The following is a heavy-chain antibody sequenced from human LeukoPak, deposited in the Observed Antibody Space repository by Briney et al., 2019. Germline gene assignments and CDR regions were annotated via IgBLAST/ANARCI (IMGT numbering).Heavy chain of an antibody. J-gene: IGHJ3*02. Sequence: ASVKVSCKASGYTFTGYYMHWVRQAPGQGLEWMGWINPNSGGTNYAQKFQGRVTMTEDTSTDTAYMELSSLRSEDTAVYYCASKGRGAFDIWGQGTMVTVSS. CDR1: GYTFTGYY. CDR2: INPNSGGT. V-gene: IGHV1-2*02. CDR3: ASKGRGAFDI. D-gene: IGHD3-10*01.